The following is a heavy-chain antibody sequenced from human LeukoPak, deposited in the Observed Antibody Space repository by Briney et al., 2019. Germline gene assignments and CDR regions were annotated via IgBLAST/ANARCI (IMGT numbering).Heavy chain of an antibody. CDR3: ARDYYDSSGPPYYYYMDV. Sequence: SETLSLTCAVYGGSFSGYYRSWIRQPPGKGLEWIGEINHSGSTNYNPSLKSRVTISVDTSKNQFSLKLSSVTAADTAVYYCARDYYDSSGPPYYYYMDVWGKGTTVTVSS. V-gene: IGHV4-34*01. CDR1: GGSFSGYY. D-gene: IGHD3-22*01. CDR2: INHSGST. J-gene: IGHJ6*03.